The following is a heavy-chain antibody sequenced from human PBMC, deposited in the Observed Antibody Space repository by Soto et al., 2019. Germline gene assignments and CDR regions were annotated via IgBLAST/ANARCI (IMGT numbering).Heavy chain of an antibody. J-gene: IGHJ4*02. CDR1: GFTFSSFA. V-gene: IGHV3-23*01. Sequence: EVQLLESGGGLVQPGGSLRLSCAASGFTFSSFAMSWVRQAPGKGLEWVSAIGSRGDSTYYADSVKGRFTISRDNSKNTLYLQMNSLRAEVTAVYYCAKDLIYGYNSGRPFDSWGQGTLVTVSS. CDR3: AKDLIYGYNSGRPFDS. D-gene: IGHD6-19*01. CDR2: IGSRGDST.